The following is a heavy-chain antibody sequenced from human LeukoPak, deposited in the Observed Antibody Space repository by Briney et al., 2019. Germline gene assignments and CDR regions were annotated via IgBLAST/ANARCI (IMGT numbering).Heavy chain of an antibody. Sequence: GASVKVSCKASGYTFTNYYIHWVRQAPGQGLEGMGITNPSGGSTSYAQKFQGRVTMTRDMSTSTVYMELSSLRSEDTAVYYCARGGVGATTYVWFDPWGQGTLVTVSS. CDR1: GYTFTNYY. CDR3: ARGGVGATTYVWFDP. CDR2: TNPSGGST. V-gene: IGHV1-46*01. J-gene: IGHJ5*02. D-gene: IGHD1-26*01.